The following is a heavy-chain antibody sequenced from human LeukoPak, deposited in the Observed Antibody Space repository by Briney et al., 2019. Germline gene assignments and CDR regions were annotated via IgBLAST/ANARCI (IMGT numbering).Heavy chain of an antibody. J-gene: IGHJ4*02. D-gene: IGHD5-18*01. CDR1: GFTFSRFP. CDR2: ISESGTGT. V-gene: IGHV3-23*01. Sequence: GGSLRLSCAASGFTFSRFPMSWVRQAPGKGLEWVSAISESGTGTYYAGSVKGRFTISRDNSKSTLSLQMNSLRAEDTAVYYCAKDIAQGYTYGSIEQDFWGQGTLVTVSS. CDR3: AKDIAQGYTYGSIEQDF.